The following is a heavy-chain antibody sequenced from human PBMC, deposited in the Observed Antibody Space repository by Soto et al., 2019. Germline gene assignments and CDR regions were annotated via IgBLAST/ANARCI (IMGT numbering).Heavy chain of an antibody. D-gene: IGHD3-10*01. J-gene: IGHJ5*02. CDR3: ATQTGFIETTRRFDH. CDR2: INHSGRT. CDR1: VDSFKSYV. V-gene: IGHV4-34*01. Sequence: PSETLSLTCTVSVDSFKSYVWRRSLRPPGKGLEWIGEINHSGRTNYNPSLKSRVTISVDTSKNQFSLTLSSVTAADTAVYYCATQTGFIETTRRFDHWGQGILVTVSS.